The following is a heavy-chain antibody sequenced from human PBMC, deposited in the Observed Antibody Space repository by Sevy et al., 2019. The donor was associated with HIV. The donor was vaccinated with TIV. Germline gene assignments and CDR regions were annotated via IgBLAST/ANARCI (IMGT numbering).Heavy chain of an antibody. V-gene: IGHV1-2*02. CDR2: INPNSDGT. D-gene: IGHD3-3*01. CDR1: GYTFTGYY. Sequence: ASVKVSCKASGYTFTGYYMHWVRQAPGQGLEWIGWINPNSDGTNYAQKFQGRVTMTSDTSIGTAYMELSSLRSDDTAVYYCARDVAIFAATTVDYWGQGTLVTVSS. CDR3: ARDVAIFAATTVDY. J-gene: IGHJ4*02.